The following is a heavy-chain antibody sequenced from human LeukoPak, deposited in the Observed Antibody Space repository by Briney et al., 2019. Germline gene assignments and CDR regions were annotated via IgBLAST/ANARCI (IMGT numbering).Heavy chain of an antibody. CDR3: ARDRALYYYDSSGYLN. Sequence: ASVKVSCKASGYTFTSYGISWVRQAPGQGPEWMGWISAYNGNTNYAQKLQGRVTMTTGTSTSTAYMELRSLRSDDTAVYYCARDRALYYYDSSGYLNWGQGTLVTVSS. V-gene: IGHV1-18*01. J-gene: IGHJ4*02. CDR2: ISAYNGNT. CDR1: GYTFTSYG. D-gene: IGHD3-22*01.